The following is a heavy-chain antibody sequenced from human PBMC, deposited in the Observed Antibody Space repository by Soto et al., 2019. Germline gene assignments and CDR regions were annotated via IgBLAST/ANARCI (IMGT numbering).Heavy chain of an antibody. V-gene: IGHV3-7*01. CDR1: GFTFSEYW. J-gene: IGHJ4*02. CDR3: AREGTYGLTVDY. CDR2: IKHDGSER. D-gene: IGHD2-8*01. Sequence: EVQLVESGGGLVQPGGSLRLSCAASGFTFSEYWMSWVRQAPGKGLEWVANIKHDGSERDYVDSVKGRFSISRDNAANSLFRQMTSLRADDTAIYYCAREGTYGLTVDYWGQGSLVTVS.